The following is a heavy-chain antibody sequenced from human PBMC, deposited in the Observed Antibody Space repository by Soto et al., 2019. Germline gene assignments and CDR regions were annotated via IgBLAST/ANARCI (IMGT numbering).Heavy chain of an antibody. V-gene: IGHV3-73*01. D-gene: IGHD3-10*01. J-gene: IGHJ4*02. CDR3: TRLISAAPDY. CDR2: IRDRAFSYAT. CDR1: GFVFKDSS. Sequence: EVLLVESGGGLVQPGGSLKLSCAASGFVFKDSSIHWVRQASGKGLEWVGRIRDRAFSYATAYAASVKGRFTISRDDSTNKAYLQMNSLKTEGTAIYYCTRLISAAPDYWGQGTLVTVPS.